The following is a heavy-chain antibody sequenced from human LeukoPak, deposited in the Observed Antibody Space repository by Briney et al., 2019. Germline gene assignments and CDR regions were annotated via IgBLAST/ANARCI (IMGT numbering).Heavy chain of an antibody. Sequence: GGSLRLSCAASGFTFSSYWMSWVRQAPGKGLEWVANIKQDGSEKYYVDSVKGRFTISRDNAKNSLYLQMNSLRAEDTAVYYCAKGARLFCSSISCYLGDYWGQGSLVTVSS. D-gene: IGHD2-2*01. CDR2: IKQDGSEK. CDR1: GFTFSSYW. V-gene: IGHV3-7*03. J-gene: IGHJ4*02. CDR3: AKGARLFCSSISCYLGDY.